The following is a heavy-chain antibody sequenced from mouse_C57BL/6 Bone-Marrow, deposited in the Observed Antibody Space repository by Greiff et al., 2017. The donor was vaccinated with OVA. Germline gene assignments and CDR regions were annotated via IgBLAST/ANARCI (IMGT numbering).Heavy chain of an antibody. J-gene: IGHJ4*01. CDR1: GYAFSSSW. CDR3: ARSDPLYAMDY. V-gene: IGHV1-82*01. Sequence: QVQLQQSGPELVKPGASVKISCKASGYAFSSSWMNWVKQRPGKGLEWIGRIYPGDGDTNYNGKFKGKATLTADKSSRTAYLQLSSLTSEDSAVYFCARSDPLYAMDYWGQGTSVTVSS. D-gene: IGHD6-1*01. CDR2: IYPGDGDT.